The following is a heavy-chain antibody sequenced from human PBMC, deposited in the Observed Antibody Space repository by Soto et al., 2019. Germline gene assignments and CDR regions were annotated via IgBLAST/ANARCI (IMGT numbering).Heavy chain of an antibody. CDR3: ARDLHHFDSSGNYPQDYAMDV. V-gene: IGHV3-30*03. J-gene: IGHJ6*02. Sequence: QVQVVESGGGVVQPGRSLTLSCTASGFIFSNYGMHWVRQAPGKGLEWVAVVSYDGNYKYYVDSVKGRFTISRDIGKITVYLQMDRLRAEDTAVYYCARDLHHFDSSGNYPQDYAMDVWGQGTTVTVSS. D-gene: IGHD3-22*01. CDR1: GFIFSNYG. CDR2: VSYDGNYK.